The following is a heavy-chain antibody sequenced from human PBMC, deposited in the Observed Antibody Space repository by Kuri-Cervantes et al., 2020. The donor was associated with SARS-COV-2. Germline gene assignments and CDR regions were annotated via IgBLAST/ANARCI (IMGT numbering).Heavy chain of an antibody. CDR3: AKDVYSGSYCSYFDY. Sequence: GESLKISCAASGFTFSSYGMHWVRQAPGKGLEWVAVISYDGSNKYYADSVKGRFTISRDNSKNTLYLQMNSLRAEDTAVYYCAKDVYSGSYCSYFDYWGQGTLVTVSS. D-gene: IGHD1-26*01. CDR1: GFTFSSYG. CDR2: ISYDGSNK. V-gene: IGHV3-30*18. J-gene: IGHJ4*02.